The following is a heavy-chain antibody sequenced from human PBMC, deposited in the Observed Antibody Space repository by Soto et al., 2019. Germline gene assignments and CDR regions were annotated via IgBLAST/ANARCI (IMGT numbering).Heavy chain of an antibody. CDR3: AKADTVAAHFDY. J-gene: IGHJ4*02. V-gene: IGHV3-9*01. CDR2: ISWNSGSI. Sequence: PGGSLRLSCAASGFTFDDYAMHWVRQAPGKGLEWVSGISWNSGSIGYADSVKGRFTISRDNAKNSLYLQMNSLRAEDTALYYCAKADTVAAHFDYWGQGTLVTVSS. D-gene: IGHD4-17*01. CDR1: GFTFDDYA.